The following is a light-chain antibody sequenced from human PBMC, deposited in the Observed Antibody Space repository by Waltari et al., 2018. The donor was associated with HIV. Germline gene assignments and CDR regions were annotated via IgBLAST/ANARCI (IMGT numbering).Light chain of an antibody. J-gene: IGLJ1*01. CDR3: CSYVGSGYV. V-gene: IGLV2-11*01. Sequence: QSALTQPRSVSGSPGQSVTISCTGTSSDVGGYNYVSWYQQHPGKAPKLMIYDVSKRPSGVPDRLSGSKSGNTASLAISGLQAEDEADYYCCSYVGSGYVFGTGTKVTVL. CDR2: DVS. CDR1: SSDVGGYNY.